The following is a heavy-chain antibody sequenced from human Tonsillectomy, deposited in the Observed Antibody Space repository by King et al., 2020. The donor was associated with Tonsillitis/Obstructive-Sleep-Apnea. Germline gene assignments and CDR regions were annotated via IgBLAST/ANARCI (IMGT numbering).Heavy chain of an antibody. CDR3: ARVAYEYAHFDY. V-gene: IGHV3-21*01. J-gene: IGHJ4*02. CDR2: ISSSSSYI. Sequence: EVQLVESGGGLVKPGGSLRLSCAASGFTFSSYSMNWVRQAPGKGLEWVSSISSSSSYIYYADSVKGRFTISRDNAKNSLYLQMNSLRAEDTAVYYCARVAYEYAHFDYWGQGTLVTVSS. CDR1: GFTFSSYS. D-gene: IGHD2-8*01.